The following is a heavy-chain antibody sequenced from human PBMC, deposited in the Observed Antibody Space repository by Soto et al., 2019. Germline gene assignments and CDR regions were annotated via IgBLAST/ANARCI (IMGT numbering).Heavy chain of an antibody. CDR1: GGSISSSSYY. CDR2: IYYSGST. Sequence: SETLSLTCTVSGGSISSSSYYWGWIRQPPGKGLEWIGSIYYSGSTYYNPSLKSRVTISVATSKNQFSLKLRSVTAAEMAMYYCAKVGGGGPVTAVIGCVDSWGQGTQVTVSS. V-gene: IGHV4-39*01. J-gene: IGHJ4*02. D-gene: IGHD2-21*01. CDR3: AKVGGGGPVTAVIGCVDS.